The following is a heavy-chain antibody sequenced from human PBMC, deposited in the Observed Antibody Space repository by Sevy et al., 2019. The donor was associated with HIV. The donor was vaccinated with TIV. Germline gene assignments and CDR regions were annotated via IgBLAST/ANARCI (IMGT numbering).Heavy chain of an antibody. CDR3: ARRGKNEEGAFDF. V-gene: IGHV5-51*01. CDR2: IYPDGSDT. Sequence: GESLKISCKGAGFSFTNYWIGWVRQMPGKGLEWMGKIYPDGSDTIYSPSFQGQVTISADKSITTAYLHWSSLKASDTAIYYCARRGKNEEGAFDFWGQGTMVTVSS. J-gene: IGHJ3*01. CDR1: GFSFTNYW.